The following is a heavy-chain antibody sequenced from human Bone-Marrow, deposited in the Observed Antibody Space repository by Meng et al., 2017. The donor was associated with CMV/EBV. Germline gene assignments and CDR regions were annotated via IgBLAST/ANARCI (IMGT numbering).Heavy chain of an antibody. J-gene: IGHJ4*02. Sequence: ASVKVSCKASGGTFSSYAINWVRQATGQGLEWMGWMNPNRGNTGYAQKFQGRVTMTRNTSISTAYMELSSLRSEDTAVYYCARSKRIAARWDWGQGTLVTVSS. V-gene: IGHV1-8*02. CDR1: GGTFSSYA. D-gene: IGHD6-6*01. CDR3: ARSKRIAARWD. CDR2: MNPNRGNT.